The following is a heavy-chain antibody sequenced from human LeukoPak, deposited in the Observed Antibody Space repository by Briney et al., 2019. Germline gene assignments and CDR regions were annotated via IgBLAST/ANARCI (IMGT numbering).Heavy chain of an antibody. J-gene: IGHJ4*02. Sequence: HPGGSLRLSCAASGFTFSSYAMSWVRQAPGKGLEWVSAISGSGGSTYYADSVKGRFTISRDNSKNTLYLQMNSLRAEDTAVYYCAKDLENFDWSGDYWGQGTLVTVSS. CDR3: AKDLENFDWSGDY. CDR2: ISGSGGST. CDR1: GFTFSSYA. D-gene: IGHD3-9*01. V-gene: IGHV3-23*01.